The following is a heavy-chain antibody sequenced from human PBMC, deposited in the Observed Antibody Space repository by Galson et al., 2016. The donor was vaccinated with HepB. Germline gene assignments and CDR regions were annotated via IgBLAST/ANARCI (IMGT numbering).Heavy chain of an antibody. CDR3: ARDWLVDVFDY. CDR1: GYTFASYG. D-gene: IGHD6-19*01. V-gene: IGHV1-18*01. J-gene: IGHJ4*02. CDR2: ISAYNGNT. Sequence: SVKVSCKASGYTFASYGISWVRQAPGQGLEWMGWISAYNGNTNYAQKLQGRVTMTTDTYTSTAYMELRSLRSDDTAVYYGARDWLVDVFDYWGQGTLVTVSS.